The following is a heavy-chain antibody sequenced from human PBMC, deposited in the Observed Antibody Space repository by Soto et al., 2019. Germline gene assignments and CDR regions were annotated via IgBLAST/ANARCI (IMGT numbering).Heavy chain of an antibody. D-gene: IGHD3-3*01. CDR1: GYTFTSYG. V-gene: IGHV1-18*01. Sequence: ASVKVSCKASGYTFTSYGISWVRQAPGQGLEWMGWISAYNGNTNYAQKLQGRVTMTTDTSTRTAYMELRSLRSDDTAVYYCARSFRGTPDFWSGYPSVGMDVWGQGTTVTVSS. CDR3: ARSFRGTPDFWSGYPSVGMDV. J-gene: IGHJ6*02. CDR2: ISAYNGNT.